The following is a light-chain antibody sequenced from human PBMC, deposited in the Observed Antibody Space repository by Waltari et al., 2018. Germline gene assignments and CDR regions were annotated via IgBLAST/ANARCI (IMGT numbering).Light chain of an antibody. V-gene: IGKV2-28*01. CDR1: QSLLHGNGYTY. Sequence: DIVITQSPLSLPVIPGEPASISCRSSQSLLHGNGYTYLDWYLQKPGLSPQLLIYLVSNRASGVPDRFSGTGSGTDFTLNISRVEAEDIGVYYCMQALQTPLFTFGPGTKLDIK. CDR3: MQALQTPLFT. J-gene: IGKJ3*01. CDR2: LVS.